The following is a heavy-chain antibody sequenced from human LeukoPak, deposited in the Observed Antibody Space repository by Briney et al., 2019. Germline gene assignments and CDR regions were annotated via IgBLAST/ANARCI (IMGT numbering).Heavy chain of an antibody. D-gene: IGHD6-13*01. CDR2: ISAYNGDT. J-gene: IGHJ4*02. CDR3: ARVAAVGVSRFDY. V-gene: IGHV1-18*04. Sequence: ASVKVSCKASGYTFTSYGLTWVRQAPGQGLEWMGWISAYNGDTNYAQKFQGRVAMTTDTSTTTVYMELRSLTSDDTAVYYCARVAAVGVSRFDYWGQGTLVTVSS. CDR1: GYTFTSYG.